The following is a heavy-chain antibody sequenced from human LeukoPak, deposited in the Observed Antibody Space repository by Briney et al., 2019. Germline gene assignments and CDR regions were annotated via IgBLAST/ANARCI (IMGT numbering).Heavy chain of an antibody. CDR2: ISTSGSRI. CDR1: GFTFSSCS. Sequence: GGSLRLSCAASGFTFSSCSMNWVRQAPGKGLEWISYISTSGSRIFYADSVKGRFTISRDNAKNPLYLQMNSLGAEDTAVYYCAREEYSGSYFDYWGQGILVTVSS. CDR3: AREEYSGSYFDY. V-gene: IGHV3-48*01. D-gene: IGHD1-26*01. J-gene: IGHJ4*02.